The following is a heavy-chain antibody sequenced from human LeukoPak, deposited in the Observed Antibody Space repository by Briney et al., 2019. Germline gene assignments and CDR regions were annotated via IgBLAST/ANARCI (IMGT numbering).Heavy chain of an antibody. D-gene: IGHD3-10*01. CDR3: ARRPRPSSDGNFDY. J-gene: IGHJ4*02. CDR1: GGSISSYY. V-gene: IGHV4-59*01. CDR2: IYYSGST. Sequence: SETLSLTCTVSGGSISSYYWSWIRQPPGKGLEWIGYIYYSGSTNYNPSLKSRVTISVDTSKNQFSLKLSSATAADTAVYYCARRPRPSSDGNFDYWGQGTLVTVSS.